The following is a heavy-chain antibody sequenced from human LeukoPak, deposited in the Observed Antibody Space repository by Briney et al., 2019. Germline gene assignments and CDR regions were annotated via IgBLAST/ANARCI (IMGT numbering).Heavy chain of an antibody. J-gene: IGHJ6*03. D-gene: IGHD3-10*01. Sequence: GSSVKVSGMASGGTFSSYAISWVRPAPGQGLEWMGGIIPIFGTANYAQKFQGRVTITTDESTSTAYMELSSLRSEDTAAYYCARDPGSGTYSYMDVWGKGTTVTVSS. CDR3: ARDPGSGTYSYMDV. CDR2: IIPIFGTA. CDR1: GGTFSSYA. V-gene: IGHV1-69*05.